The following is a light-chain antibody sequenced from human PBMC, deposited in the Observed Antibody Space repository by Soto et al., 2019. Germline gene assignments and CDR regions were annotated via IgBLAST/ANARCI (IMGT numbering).Light chain of an antibody. J-gene: IGLJ2*01. CDR2: GNS. CDR3: QSYDSSLSGVV. CDR1: SSNIGAGYD. V-gene: IGLV1-40*01. Sequence: QSVLTQPPSVSGAPGQRVTISCTGSSSNIGAGYDVHWYQQLPETAPKLLIYGNSNRPSGVAGRFSGSKSGTSASLAITGLQAEDEADYYCQSYDSSLSGVVFGGGTKVTVL.